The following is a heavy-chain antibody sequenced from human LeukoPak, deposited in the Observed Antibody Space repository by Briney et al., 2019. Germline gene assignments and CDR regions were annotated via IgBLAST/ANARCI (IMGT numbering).Heavy chain of an antibody. J-gene: IGHJ6*03. CDR1: GGSISSHY. D-gene: IGHD2-2*01. CDR3: ARELSSYYYYYMDV. V-gene: IGHV4-59*11. CDR2: IYYSGRT. Sequence: PSETLCLTCTVSGGSISSHYWSWIRQPPGRGLEWISHIYYSGRTNYNPSPKSRVTISVDTSKNQFSLKLSSVSGADTAVYYCARELSSYYYYYMDVWGKGTTVTVSS.